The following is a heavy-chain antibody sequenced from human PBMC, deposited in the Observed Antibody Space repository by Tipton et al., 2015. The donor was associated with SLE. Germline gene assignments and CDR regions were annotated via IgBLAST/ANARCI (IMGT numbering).Heavy chain of an antibody. CDR1: GGSISSRNW. CDR3: AREGLHRVASIAALGFDY. V-gene: IGHV4-4*02. J-gene: IGHJ4*02. Sequence: TLSLTCAVYGGSISSRNWWSWIRQPPGKGLEWIGEIDHSGSTNYNPSLESRVTISINKSRNQFSLKLNSVTAADTAVYYCAREGLHRVASIAALGFDYWGQGTLVTVSS. D-gene: IGHD6-6*01. CDR2: IDHSGST.